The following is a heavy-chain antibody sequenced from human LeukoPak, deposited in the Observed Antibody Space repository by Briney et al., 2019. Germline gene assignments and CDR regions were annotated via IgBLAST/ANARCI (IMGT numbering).Heavy chain of an antibody. D-gene: IGHD3-3*01. CDR1: GGSFSGYY. J-gene: IGHJ4*02. V-gene: IGHV4-34*01. Sequence: SETLSLTCAVYGGSFSGYYWSWIRQPPGKGLEWIGEINHSGSTNYNPSLKSRVTISVDTSKDQFSLKLSSVTAADTAVYYCARGGQNYDFWSGYYTGKGSYYFDYWGQGTLVTVSS. CDR2: INHSGST. CDR3: ARGGQNYDFWSGYYTGKGSYYFDY.